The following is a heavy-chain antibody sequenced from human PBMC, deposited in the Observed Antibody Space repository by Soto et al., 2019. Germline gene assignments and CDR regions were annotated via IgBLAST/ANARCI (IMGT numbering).Heavy chain of an antibody. V-gene: IGHV3-33*01. CDR2: IWYDGSNK. CDR1: GFTFSSYG. CDR3: ARXPLRYYDFWSGPYYFDY. D-gene: IGHD3-3*01. J-gene: IGHJ4*02. Sequence: GGSLRLSCAASGFTFSSYGMHWVRQAPGKGLEWVAVIWYDGSNKYYADSVKGRFTISRDNSKNTLYLQMNSLRAEDTAVYYCARXPLRYYDFWSGPYYFDYWGQGTLVTVSS.